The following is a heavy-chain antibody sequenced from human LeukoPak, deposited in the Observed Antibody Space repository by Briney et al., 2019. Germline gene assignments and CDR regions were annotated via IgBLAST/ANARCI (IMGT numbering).Heavy chain of an antibody. CDR3: ARDTKEGGYDFWSGYEAFDI. V-gene: IGHV3-20*04. CDR2: INWNGGST. CDR1: GFTFDDYG. J-gene: IGHJ3*02. D-gene: IGHD3-3*01. Sequence: GGSLRLSCAASGFTFDDYGMSWVRQAPGKGLEWVSGINWNGGSTGYADSVKGRFTISRDNAKNSLYLQMNSLRAEDTALYYCARDTKEGGYDFWSGYEAFDIWGQGTMVTVSS.